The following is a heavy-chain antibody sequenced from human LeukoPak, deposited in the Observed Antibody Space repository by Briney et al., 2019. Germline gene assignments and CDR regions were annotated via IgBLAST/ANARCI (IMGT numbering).Heavy chain of an antibody. CDR1: GFTFDDYA. J-gene: IGHJ4*02. D-gene: IGHD6-13*01. CDR2: ISWNSGSI. CDR3: AKGYSSLPESYYFDY. Sequence: PGGSLRLSCAASGFTFDDYAMHWVRQAPGKGLEWVSGISWNSGSIGYADSVKGRFTISRDNAKNSLYLQMNSLRAEDTALYYCAKGYSSLPESYYFDYWGQGTLVTVSS. V-gene: IGHV3-9*01.